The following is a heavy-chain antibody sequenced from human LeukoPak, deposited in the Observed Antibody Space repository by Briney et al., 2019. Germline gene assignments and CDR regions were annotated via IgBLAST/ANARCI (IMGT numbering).Heavy chain of an antibody. CDR3: SYCSSTSCYSGNWFDP. CDR1: GFTFSNYA. J-gene: IGHJ5*02. CDR2: ISGSGGST. V-gene: IGHV3-23*01. D-gene: IGHD2-2*01. Sequence: GGSLRLSCAASGFTFSNYAMSWVRQAPGKGLEWVSAISGSGGSTYYADSVKGRFTISRDNSKNTLYLQMNSLRAEDTAVYYCSYCSSTSCYSGNWFDPWGQGTLVTVSS.